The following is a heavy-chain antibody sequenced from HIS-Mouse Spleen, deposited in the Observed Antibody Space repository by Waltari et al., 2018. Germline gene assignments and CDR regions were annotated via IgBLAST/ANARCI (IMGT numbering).Heavy chain of an antibody. D-gene: IGHD6-13*01. CDR2: IWYDGSNK. Sequence: QVQLVESGGGVVQPGRSLRLSCAASGFPFSSFGMHWVRQAPGKGLEWVAVIWYDGSNKYYADSVKGRFTISRDNSKNTLYLQMNSLRAEDTAVYYCAKGGYSSSWYPDYWGQGTLVTVSS. J-gene: IGHJ4*02. CDR1: GFPFSSFG. V-gene: IGHV3-33*06. CDR3: AKGGYSSSWYPDY.